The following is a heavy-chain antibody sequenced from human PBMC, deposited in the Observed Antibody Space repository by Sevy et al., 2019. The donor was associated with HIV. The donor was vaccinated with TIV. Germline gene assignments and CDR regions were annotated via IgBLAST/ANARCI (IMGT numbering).Heavy chain of an antibody. Sequence: GGSLRLSCAASGFTFSGYWMHWVRQAPGKGLVWVSLINSDGSSTNYADSVKGRFTISRDNAKNTLYLKMNSLGAEDTAVYYCARSGGYNKYDYWGQGTLVTVSS. CDR2: INSDGSST. V-gene: IGHV3-74*01. CDR1: GFTFSGYW. D-gene: IGHD2-15*01. J-gene: IGHJ4*02. CDR3: ARSGGYNKYDY.